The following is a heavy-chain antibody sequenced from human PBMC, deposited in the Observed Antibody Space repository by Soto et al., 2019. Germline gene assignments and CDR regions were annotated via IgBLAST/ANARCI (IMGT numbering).Heavy chain of an antibody. CDR3: AGMPYTSGLRFDP. Sequence: PSETLSFTCNMSGDSYSISTYSWSWIRQPPGKALQWIGFIYQSGVTSYNPSLASRVSISLDRSNNQCSLKLKSVTAADTAVYFCAGMPYTSGLRFDPWGPGTLVTVS. V-gene: IGHV4-30-2*01. D-gene: IGHD6-19*01. J-gene: IGHJ5*02. CDR2: IYQSGVT. CDR1: GDSYSISTYS.